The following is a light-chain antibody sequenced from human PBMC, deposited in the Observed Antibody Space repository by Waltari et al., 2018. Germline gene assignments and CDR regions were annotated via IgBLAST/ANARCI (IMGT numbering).Light chain of an antibody. CDR2: GAS. CDR3: QQYDISPLT. Sequence: EIVLTQSPGTLSLSPGERATLSCRASQTVRTTYLAWYQQKPGQAPTPLIYGASSRATRIPDRFSGSGSGTDFSLTISSLEPEDFAVYYCQQYDISPLTFGGGTKVEIK. J-gene: IGKJ4*01. CDR1: QTVRTTY. V-gene: IGKV3-20*01.